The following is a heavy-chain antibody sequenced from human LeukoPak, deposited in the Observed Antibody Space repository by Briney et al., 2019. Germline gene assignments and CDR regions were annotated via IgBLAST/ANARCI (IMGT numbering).Heavy chain of an antibody. J-gene: IGHJ4*02. CDR1: GFTFSSYS. CDR3: ARGDSSGYLFDY. V-gene: IGHV3-21*04. CDR2: ISSSSSYI. Sequence: NPGGSLRLSCAASGFTFSSYSMNWVRQAPGKGLEWVSSISSSSSYIYYADSVKGRFTISRDNSKNTLYLQMNSLRAEDTAVYYCARGDSSGYLFDYWGQGTLVTVSS. D-gene: IGHD3-22*01.